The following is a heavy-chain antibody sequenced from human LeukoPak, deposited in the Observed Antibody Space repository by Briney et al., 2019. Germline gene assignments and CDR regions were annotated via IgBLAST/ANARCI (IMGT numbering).Heavy chain of an antibody. CDR3: AKASLGDYDILTGYYRSYYYYGMDV. J-gene: IGHJ6*02. V-gene: IGHV3-23*01. CDR1: GFTFSSYA. Sequence: PGGSLRLSCAASGFTFSSYAMSWVRQAPGKGLEWVSAISGSGGSTYYADSVKGRFTISRDNSKNTLYLQMNSLGAEDTAVYYCAKASLGDYDILTGYYRSYYYYGMDVWGQGTTVTVSS. CDR2: ISGSGGST. D-gene: IGHD3-9*01.